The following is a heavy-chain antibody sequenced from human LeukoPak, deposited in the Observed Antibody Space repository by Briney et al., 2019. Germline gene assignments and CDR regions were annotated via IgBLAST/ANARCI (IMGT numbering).Heavy chain of an antibody. V-gene: IGHV4-34*01. CDR3: ARGRYLFYYYYGIDV. J-gene: IGHJ6*02. D-gene: IGHD3-9*01. CDR1: GGSFSGYY. Sequence: SETLSLTCAVYGGSFSGYYWSWIRQPPGKGLEWIGEINHSGSTNYNPSLKSRVTISVDTSKNQFSLKLSSVTAADTAVYYCARGRYLFYYYYGIDVWGQGTTVTVSS. CDR2: INHSGST.